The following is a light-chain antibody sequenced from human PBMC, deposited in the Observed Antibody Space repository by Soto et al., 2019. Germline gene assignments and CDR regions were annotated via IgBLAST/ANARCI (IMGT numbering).Light chain of an antibody. Sequence: ASVGDRVTITCRASQSISSYLSWYQQKPGKAPKRLIYVGSTLQSGVPSRFSGSGSGTDFTLTISILLPEEVGTRFWHPASTSLFTFSAGTKV. CDR2: VGS. CDR3: HPASTSLFT. V-gene: IGKV1-39*01. CDR1: QSISSY. J-gene: IGKJ4*01.